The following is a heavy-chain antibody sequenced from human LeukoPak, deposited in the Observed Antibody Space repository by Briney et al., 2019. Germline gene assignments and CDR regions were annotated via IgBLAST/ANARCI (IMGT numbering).Heavy chain of an antibody. D-gene: IGHD3-16*02. Sequence: GGSLRLSCAASGFTFDDYAMHWVRQAPGKGLEWVSSISWNSAGIGYADSVKGRFTISRDNAKNSLYLQMNSLRAEDTALYYCAKDKELSDYYFDYWGQGTLVTVTS. V-gene: IGHV3-9*01. CDR1: GFTFDDYA. CDR2: ISWNSAGI. J-gene: IGHJ4*02. CDR3: AKDKELSDYYFDY.